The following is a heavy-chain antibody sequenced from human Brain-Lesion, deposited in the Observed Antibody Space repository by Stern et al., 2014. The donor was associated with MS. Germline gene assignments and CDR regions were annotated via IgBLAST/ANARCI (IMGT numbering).Heavy chain of an antibody. CDR2: VNNDGRRT. V-gene: IGHV3-74*02. Sequence: VQLVESGGGLVKPGGSLRLSCAASGFTFSNYWMHWVRQAPGQGLVWVSRVNNDGRRTSYADSVKGRFTMSRDNAKNTLYLQMNSLRVEDTAIYYCARGERWFDSWGQGTLVTVSS. D-gene: IGHD3-10*01. CDR3: ARGERWFDS. CDR1: GFTFSNYW. J-gene: IGHJ5*01.